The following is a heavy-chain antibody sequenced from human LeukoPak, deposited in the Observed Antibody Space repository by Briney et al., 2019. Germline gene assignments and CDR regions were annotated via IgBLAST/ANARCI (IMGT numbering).Heavy chain of an antibody. CDR3: ARGYYGDYVFDY. V-gene: IGHV3-48*01. CDR2: ISSSSTI. CDR1: GFTFSSCS. D-gene: IGHD4-17*01. J-gene: IGHJ4*02. Sequence: GESLTLSCAASGFTFSSCSMNWVRQAPGKGLEWVSYISSSSTIYYADSVRGRFTISRDNSKNSLYLQMNSLSVEDTAVYYCARGYYGDYVFDYWGQGTLVSISS.